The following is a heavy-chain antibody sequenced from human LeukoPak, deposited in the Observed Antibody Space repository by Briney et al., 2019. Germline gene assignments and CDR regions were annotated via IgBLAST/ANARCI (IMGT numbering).Heavy chain of an antibody. Sequence: SQTLSLTCTVSGGSISSGNYYWSWIRQPAGKVLELIGHIYTSGTTYNPSLKSRVNISGDTSKNQFSLNLSSMTAADTAVYYCARDSLYNFWSGYYHTTSYFDYWGQGTLVTVSS. V-gene: IGHV4-61*09. CDR3: ARDSLYNFWSGYYHTTSYFDY. CDR1: GGSISSGNYY. CDR2: IYTSGT. D-gene: IGHD3-3*01. J-gene: IGHJ4*02.